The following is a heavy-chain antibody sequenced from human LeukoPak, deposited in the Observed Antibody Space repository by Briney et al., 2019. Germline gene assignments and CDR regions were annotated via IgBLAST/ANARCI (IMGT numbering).Heavy chain of an antibody. D-gene: IGHD1-1*01. CDR1: GGSISSYY. Sequence: SETLSLTCTVSGGSISSYYWSWIRQPPGKGLEWIGYIYYSGSTNYNPSLKSRVTISVDASKNQFSLKLSSVTAADTAVYYCARTTGDYWGQGTLVTVSS. J-gene: IGHJ4*02. CDR2: IYYSGST. V-gene: IGHV4-59*12. CDR3: ARTTGDY.